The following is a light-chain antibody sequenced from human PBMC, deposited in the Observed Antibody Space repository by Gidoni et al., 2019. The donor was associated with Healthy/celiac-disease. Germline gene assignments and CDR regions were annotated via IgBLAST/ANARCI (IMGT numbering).Light chain of an antibody. CDR2: DAS. J-gene: IGKJ4*01. V-gene: IGKV1D-13*01. Sequence: AIQLTQSPSSLSASVGDRVTIPCRASQGISSALAGYQQKPGNAPKLLIYDASSLESGVPSRFSGSGSGTDFTLTISSLQPEDFATYYCQQFNNYPLTFGGGTKVEIK. CDR3: QQFNNYPLT. CDR1: QGISSA.